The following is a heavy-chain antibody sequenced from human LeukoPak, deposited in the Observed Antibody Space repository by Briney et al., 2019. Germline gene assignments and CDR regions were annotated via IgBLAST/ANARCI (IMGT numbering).Heavy chain of an antibody. CDR3: ARLHYDYVWGSYRYYFDY. CDR2: ISAYNGNT. V-gene: IGHV1-18*01. Sequence: GASVKVSCKASGYTFTSYGISWVRQAPGQGLEWMGWISAYNGNTNYAQKLQGRVTMTTDTSTSTAYMELRSLRSDDTAVYYCARLHYDYVWGSYRYYFDYWGQGTLVTVSS. J-gene: IGHJ4*02. D-gene: IGHD3-16*02. CDR1: GYTFTSYG.